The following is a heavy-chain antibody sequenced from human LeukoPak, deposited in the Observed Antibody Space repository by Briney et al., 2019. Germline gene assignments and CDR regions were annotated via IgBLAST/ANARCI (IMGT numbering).Heavy chain of an antibody. CDR2: IYSDNT. V-gene: IGHV3-53*01. J-gene: IGHJ4*02. CDR1: GFTVSSNS. CDR3: ARGQLWAHYYFDY. D-gene: IGHD1-1*01. Sequence: PGGSLRLSCTLSGFTVSSNSMSWVRQAPGKGLEWVSFIYSDNTHYSDSVKGRFTISRDNSKNTLYLQMNSLRAEDTAVYYCARGQLWAHYYFDYWGQGTLVTVSS.